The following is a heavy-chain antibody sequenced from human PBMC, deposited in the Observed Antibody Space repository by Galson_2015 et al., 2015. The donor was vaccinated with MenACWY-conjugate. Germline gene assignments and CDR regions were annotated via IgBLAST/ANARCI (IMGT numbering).Heavy chain of an antibody. CDR2: IIPILGIA. Sequence: SVKVSCKASGYTFTSYYMHWVRQAPGQGLEWMGRIIPILGIANYAQKFQGRVTITADKSTSTAYMELSSLRSEDTAVYYCARDSPNGEWLRFYYYGMDVWGQGTTVTVSS. J-gene: IGHJ6*02. CDR1: GYTFTSYY. CDR3: ARDSPNGEWLRFYYYGMDV. V-gene: IGHV1-69*04. D-gene: IGHD5-12*01.